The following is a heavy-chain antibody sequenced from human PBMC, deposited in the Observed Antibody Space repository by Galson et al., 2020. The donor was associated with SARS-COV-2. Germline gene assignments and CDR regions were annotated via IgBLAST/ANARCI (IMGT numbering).Heavy chain of an antibody. CDR1: GFTFSSYA. J-gene: IGHJ4*02. V-gene: IGHV3-30*04. D-gene: IGHD3-9*01. Sequence: GESLKISCAASGFTFSSYAMHWVRQAPGKGLEWVAVISYDGSNKYYADSVKGRFTISRDNSKNTLYLQMNSLRAEDTAVYYCARAAHGGYFDYFDYWGQGTLVTVSS. CDR2: ISYDGSNK. CDR3: ARAAHGGYFDYFDY.